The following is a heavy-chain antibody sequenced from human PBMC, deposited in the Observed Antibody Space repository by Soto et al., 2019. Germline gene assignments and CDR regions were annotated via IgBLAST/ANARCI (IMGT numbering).Heavy chain of an antibody. D-gene: IGHD2-8*01. V-gene: IGHV1-18*01. CDR3: AKNGHPPYYYYGLDV. Sequence: QGHLVQSGAEVKKPGASVKVSCKASGYTFTRYGISWVRQAPGQGLEWMGWISGYNGDTNYAQNLQDRVTMTIETSTNTAYMELRSLTSDDTAVYYCAKNGHPPYYYYGLDVWGQGTTVTVSS. J-gene: IGHJ6*02. CDR2: ISGYNGDT. CDR1: GYTFTRYG.